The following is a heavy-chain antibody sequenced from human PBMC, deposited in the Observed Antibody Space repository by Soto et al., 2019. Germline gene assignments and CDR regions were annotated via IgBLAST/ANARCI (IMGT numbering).Heavy chain of an antibody. D-gene: IGHD5-12*01. CDR2: INHSGST. J-gene: IGHJ6*03. CDR1: GGSFSGYY. Sequence: SETLSLTCAVYGGSFSGYYWSWIRQPPGKGLEWIGEINHSGSTNYNPSLKSRVTISVDTSKNQFSLKLSSVTAADTAVYYCAREFRGYGYYYYYYMDVWGKGTTVTVSS. V-gene: IGHV4-34*01. CDR3: AREFRGYGYYYYYYMDV.